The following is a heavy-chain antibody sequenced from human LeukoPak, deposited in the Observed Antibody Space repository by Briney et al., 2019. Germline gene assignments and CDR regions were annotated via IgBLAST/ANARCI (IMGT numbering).Heavy chain of an antibody. V-gene: IGHV3-23*01. D-gene: IGHD3-22*01. J-gene: IGHJ4*02. CDR3: AKDGGGYDTSGYYYGDY. CDR1: GLTFSSYA. Sequence: GGSLRLSCAASGLTFSSYAMSWVRQAPGKGLEWVSTISGSGGSTYYADSVKGRFTISRDNSKNTLYLQMNSLRAEDTAVYYCAKDGGGYDTSGYYYGDYWGQGTLVTVSS. CDR2: ISGSGGST.